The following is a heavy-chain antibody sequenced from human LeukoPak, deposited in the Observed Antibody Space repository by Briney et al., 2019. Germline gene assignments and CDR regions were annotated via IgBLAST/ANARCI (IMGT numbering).Heavy chain of an antibody. Sequence: PGGSLRLSCAASGFTFSNYWMRWVLQAPGKGLVWVSRINSDGSSTTSADSVKGRFTISRDNAKNTLYLQMNSLRAEDTAVYYCAKGGATVIDYWGQGTLVTVSS. D-gene: IGHD4-17*01. CDR1: GFTFSNYW. CDR3: AKGGATVIDY. V-gene: IGHV3-74*01. CDR2: INSDGSST. J-gene: IGHJ4*02.